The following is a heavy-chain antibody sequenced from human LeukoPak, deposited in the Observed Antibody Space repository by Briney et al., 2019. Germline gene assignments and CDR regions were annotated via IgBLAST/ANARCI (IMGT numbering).Heavy chain of an antibody. J-gene: IGHJ1*01. CDR2: INAANGNI. Sequence: ASVKVSCKASGYTFSNFAMHWVRQAPGQRLEWMGWINAANGNIKYSQKFQDRVTITRDTSASTAYMELSSLRFEDTAVYYCARSPTPIAAAVAQREVYFHHWGQGTLVTVSS. CDR1: GYTFSNFA. D-gene: IGHD6-13*01. CDR3: ARSPTPIAAAVAQREVYFHH. V-gene: IGHV1-3*01.